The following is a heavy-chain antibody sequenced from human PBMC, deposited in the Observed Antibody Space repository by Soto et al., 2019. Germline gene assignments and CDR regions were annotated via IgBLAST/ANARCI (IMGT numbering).Heavy chain of an antibody. Sequence: ASVKVSCKASGYTFTGYYIHWVRQAPGQGLEWMGWINPNSGGTNYAQKFQGWLTITKDTSKNQVVLTMTNMDPVDTATYYCAHDPGYGCIDYWGQGTLVTVSS. CDR3: AHDPGYGCIDY. D-gene: IGHD4-17*01. CDR1: GYTFTGYY. J-gene: IGHJ4*02. V-gene: IGHV1-2*04. CDR2: INPNSGGT.